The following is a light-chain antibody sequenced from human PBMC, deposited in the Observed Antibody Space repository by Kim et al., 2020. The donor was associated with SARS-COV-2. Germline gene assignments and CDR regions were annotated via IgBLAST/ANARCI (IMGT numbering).Light chain of an antibody. CDR3: SSYTSSDTYV. CDR2: DVS. V-gene: IGLV2-14*03. Sequence: GQSLTFSCTGTRDDVGGYNYVSWYQQHPGKAPKLMILDVSKRPSGVSNRFSGSKSGNTASLTISGLQAEDEADYYCSSYTSSDTYVFGTGTKVTVL. J-gene: IGLJ1*01. CDR1: RDDVGGYNY.